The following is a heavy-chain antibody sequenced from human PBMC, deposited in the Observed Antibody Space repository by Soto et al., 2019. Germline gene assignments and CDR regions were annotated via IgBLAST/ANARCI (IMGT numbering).Heavy chain of an antibody. CDR1: GGSISQYY. D-gene: IGHD3-10*01. CDR2: IYSGGST. CDR3: ARGPGGFGDFSLDY. J-gene: IGHJ4*02. V-gene: IGHV4-4*07. Sequence: QVQLQESGPGLVKPSETLSLSCGVSGGSISQYYWSWIRQPAGKGLEWIGRIYSGGSTNYNHSLESRVTLSVDTSQNQFSLKLSSVTAAYTAGYYCARGPGGFGDFSLDYWGQGTLVTVSS.